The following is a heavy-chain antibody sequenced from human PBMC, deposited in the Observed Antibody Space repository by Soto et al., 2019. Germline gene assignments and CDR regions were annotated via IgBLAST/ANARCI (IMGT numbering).Heavy chain of an antibody. CDR1: GGSISSGGYY. CDR3: ARGGGVWGSYRWNFDY. Sequence: SETLSLTCTVSGGSISSGGYYWSWIRQHPGKGLEWIGYIYYSGSTYYNPSLKSRVTISVDTSKNQFSLKLSSVTAADTAVYYCARGGGVWGSYRWNFDYWGQGTLVTVS. D-gene: IGHD3-16*02. CDR2: IYYSGST. J-gene: IGHJ4*02. V-gene: IGHV4-31*03.